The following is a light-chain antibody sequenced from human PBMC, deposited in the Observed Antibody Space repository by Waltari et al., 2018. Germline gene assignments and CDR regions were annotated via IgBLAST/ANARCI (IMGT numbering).Light chain of an antibody. CDR2: DAS. J-gene: IGKJ4*01. V-gene: IGKV3-11*01. CDR1: QNVDSY. Sequence: EIVLTQSQATLSLSPGERATLSCRASQNVDSYLAWYQQKPGQAPRLLIYDASNRATGIPARFSGSGSGTDFTLTISSLEPEDFAVYYCQQRRDWPLSFGGGTKVEIK. CDR3: QQRRDWPLS.